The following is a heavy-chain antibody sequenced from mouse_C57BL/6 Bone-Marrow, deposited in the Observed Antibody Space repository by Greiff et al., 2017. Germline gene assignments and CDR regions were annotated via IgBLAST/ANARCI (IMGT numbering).Heavy chain of an antibody. CDR1: GYTFTSYW. CDR2: IDPSDSYT. CDR3: ARDYDYDVRAMDY. V-gene: IGHV1-50*01. J-gene: IGHJ4*01. Sequence: VQLQQPGAELVKPGASVKLSCKASGYTFTSYWMQWVKQRPGQGLEWIGEIDPSDSYTNYTQKFKGKATLTVDTSSSTAYMQLSSLTSEDSAVYYCARDYDYDVRAMDYWGQGTSVTVSS. D-gene: IGHD2-4*01.